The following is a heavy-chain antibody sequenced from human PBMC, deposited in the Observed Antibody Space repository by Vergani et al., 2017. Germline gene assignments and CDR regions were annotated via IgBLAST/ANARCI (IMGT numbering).Heavy chain of an antibody. Sequence: QVQLQQWGAGLLKPSETLSLTCAVYGGSFSGYYWSWIRQPAGKGLEWIGRIYTSGSTNYNPSLKSRVTMSVDTSKNQFSLKLSSVTAADTAMYYCASQPPDYYYYGMDVWGQGTTVTVSS. CDR2: IYTSGST. V-gene: IGHV4-59*10. J-gene: IGHJ6*02. CDR3: ASQPPDYYYYGMDV. CDR1: GGSFSGYY.